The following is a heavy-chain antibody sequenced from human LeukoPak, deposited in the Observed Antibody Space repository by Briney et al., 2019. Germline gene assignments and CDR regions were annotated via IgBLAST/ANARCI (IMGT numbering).Heavy chain of an antibody. D-gene: IGHD3-16*01. Sequence: GGSLRLSCAASGFTFDDYGMSWVRQAPGKGLVWVSRINSDDSSTRYADSVKGRFTISRDNAKNTVYLQMNSLRAEDAAMYYCARLYSYAYDYWGQGTLVTVSS. CDR2: INSDDSST. V-gene: IGHV3-74*01. CDR3: ARLYSYAYDY. CDR1: GFTFDDYG. J-gene: IGHJ4*02.